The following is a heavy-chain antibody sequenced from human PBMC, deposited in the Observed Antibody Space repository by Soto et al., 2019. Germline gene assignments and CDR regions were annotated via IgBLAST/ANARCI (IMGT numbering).Heavy chain of an antibody. CDR2: MQPSTGRT. Sequence: GASVKVSCKASGYSFTSLDINWVRQTAGQGLEWMGWMQPSTGRTGYAQKFQGRVTMTRDTSINTAYMELTTLTSGDTAFYYCARGVSAGVDYWGQGTLVTVS. J-gene: IGHJ4*02. V-gene: IGHV1-8*01. D-gene: IGHD1-26*01. CDR3: ARGVSAGVDY. CDR1: GYSFTSLD.